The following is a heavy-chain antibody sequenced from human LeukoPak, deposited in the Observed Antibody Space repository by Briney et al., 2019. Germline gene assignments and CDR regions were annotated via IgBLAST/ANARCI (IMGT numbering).Heavy chain of an antibody. V-gene: IGHV3-30*18. CDR2: ISYDGSNK. Sequence: GGSLRLSCAASGFTFSSYGMHWVRQAPGKGLEWVAVISYDGSNKYYADSVKGRFTISRDNSKNTLYLQMNSLRAEDTAVYYCAKVDYYGSGGDIWGQGTMVTVSS. J-gene: IGHJ3*02. CDR3: AKVDYYGSGGDI. CDR1: GFTFSSYG. D-gene: IGHD3-10*01.